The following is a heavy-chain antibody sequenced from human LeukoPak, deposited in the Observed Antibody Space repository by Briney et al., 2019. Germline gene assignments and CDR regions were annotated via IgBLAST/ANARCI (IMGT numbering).Heavy chain of an antibody. D-gene: IGHD3-10*01. J-gene: IGHJ6*04. CDR2: ISAYNGNT. CDR3: ARVSYYGSGKQLYYYGMDV. Sequence: ASVKVSCKASGYTFTSYGISWVRQAPGQGLEWMGWISAYNGNTNYAQKLQGRVTMTTDTSTSTAYMELRSLRSDDTAVYYCARVSYYGSGKQLYYYGMDVWGKGTTVTVSS. V-gene: IGHV1-18*01. CDR1: GYTFTSYG.